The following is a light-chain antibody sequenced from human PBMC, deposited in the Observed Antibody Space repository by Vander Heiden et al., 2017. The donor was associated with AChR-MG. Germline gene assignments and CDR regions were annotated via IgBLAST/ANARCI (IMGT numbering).Light chain of an antibody. CDR2: ANS. Sequence: QSVLTQPPSVSGAPGQRVTISCTGTSSNIGAGYDVHWYRQVPGTAPKLFFYANSNRPSGVPDLFSGSKSGTSAPPPITGLQAEDECDYSCQSYDSSLSGSLFGGGTKL. CDR1: SSNIGAGYD. V-gene: IGLV1-40*01. CDR3: QSYDSSLSGSL. J-gene: IGLJ2*01.